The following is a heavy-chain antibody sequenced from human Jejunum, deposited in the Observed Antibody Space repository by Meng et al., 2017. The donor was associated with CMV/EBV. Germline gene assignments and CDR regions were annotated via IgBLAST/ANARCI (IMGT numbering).Heavy chain of an antibody. Sequence: GFTFDDYAMHWVRQAPGKGLEWVSGISWNSGKIDYADSVKGRFTISRDNAKTSLYLQMNSLKPEDTALYYCAKATIAGRRGYGMDVWGQGTTVTVSS. D-gene: IGHD2-15*01. CDR1: GFTFDDYA. J-gene: IGHJ6*02. V-gene: IGHV3-9*01. CDR2: ISWNSGKI. CDR3: AKATIAGRRGYGMDV.